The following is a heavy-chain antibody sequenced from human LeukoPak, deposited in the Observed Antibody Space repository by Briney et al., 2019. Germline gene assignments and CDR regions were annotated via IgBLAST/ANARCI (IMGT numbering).Heavy chain of an antibody. Sequence: ASVKVSCKASGYTFTGYYMHWVRQAPGQGLEWMGRINPNSGGTNYAQKFQGRVTMTRDTSISTAYMELSRLRSDDTAVHYCARAPLLWFGELLDCPDYWGQGTLVTVSS. V-gene: IGHV1-2*06. D-gene: IGHD3-10*01. CDR3: ARAPLLWFGELLDCPDY. CDR1: GYTFTGYY. CDR2: INPNSGGT. J-gene: IGHJ4*02.